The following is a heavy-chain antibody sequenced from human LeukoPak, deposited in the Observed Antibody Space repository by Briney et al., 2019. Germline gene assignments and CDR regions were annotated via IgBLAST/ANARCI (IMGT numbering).Heavy chain of an antibody. Sequence: SETLSLTCTVSGGSISSYYWSLIRQPSGKGLEWIGYSYYSGSTNYNPSLKSRVTISVDTSKNQFSLKLSSVTAADTAVYYCARHNPDTPIAVAGTTYFDYWGQGTLVTVSS. V-gene: IGHV4-59*08. J-gene: IGHJ4*02. CDR1: GGSISSYY. CDR3: ARHNPDTPIAVAGTTYFDY. CDR2: SYYSGST. D-gene: IGHD6-19*01.